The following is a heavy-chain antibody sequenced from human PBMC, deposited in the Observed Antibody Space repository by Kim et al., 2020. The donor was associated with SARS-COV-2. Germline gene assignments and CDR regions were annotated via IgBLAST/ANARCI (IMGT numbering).Heavy chain of an antibody. D-gene: IGHD1-26*01. CDR3: ARGGAGDAFDI. CDR2: A. V-gene: IGHV1-69*04. Sequence: ANYARKFQGRVTITADKSTSTAYMELSSLGSEDTAVYYCARGGAGDAFDIWGQGTMVTVSS. J-gene: IGHJ3*02.